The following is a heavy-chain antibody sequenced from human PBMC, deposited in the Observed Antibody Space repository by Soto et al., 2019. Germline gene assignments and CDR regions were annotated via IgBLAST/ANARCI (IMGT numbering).Heavy chain of an antibody. D-gene: IGHD3-10*01. CDR3: AKGVLSFHYGMEV. J-gene: IGHJ6*02. CDR2: ISSTAGRTS. Sequence: GGSLRLSCATSGFTFNTYPMTWVRQAPGKGLEWVSSISSTAGRTSSYADSVKGRFAISRDFSDNTAYLQMNNLRVDDTAVYFCAKGVLSFHYGMEVWGQGTTVTVSS. CDR1: GFTFNTYP. V-gene: IGHV3-23*01.